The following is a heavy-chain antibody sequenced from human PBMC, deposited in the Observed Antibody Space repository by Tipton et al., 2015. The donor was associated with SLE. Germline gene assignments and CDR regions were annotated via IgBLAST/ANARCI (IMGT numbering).Heavy chain of an antibody. CDR2: ISFNGGHK. D-gene: IGHD4-11*01. CDR1: GFTFGSNP. J-gene: IGHJ4*02. Sequence: SLRLSCAASGFTFGSNPMSWVRQAPGKGLEWLTMISFNGGHKLYADSVKGRFTISRDNSKNTLYLQMGSLRTEDMAVYYCARGRYSNHYFDYWGQGTLVTVSS. V-gene: IGHV3-30*14. CDR3: ARGRYSNHYFDY.